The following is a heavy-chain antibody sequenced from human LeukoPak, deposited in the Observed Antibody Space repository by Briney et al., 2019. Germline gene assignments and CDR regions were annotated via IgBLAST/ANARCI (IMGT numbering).Heavy chain of an antibody. CDR1: GYTFTGYY. CDR3: ARVRFFVDY. CDR2: INLENGGT. D-gene: IGHD3-3*01. Sequence: ASVKVSCKASGYTFTGYYMHWVRQAPGQGLEWMGWINLENGGTHYAQKFQGRVTMVRDTSISTAYMELNSLRSDDTAVYYCARVRFFVDYWGQGTLVTVS. V-gene: IGHV1-2*02. J-gene: IGHJ4*02.